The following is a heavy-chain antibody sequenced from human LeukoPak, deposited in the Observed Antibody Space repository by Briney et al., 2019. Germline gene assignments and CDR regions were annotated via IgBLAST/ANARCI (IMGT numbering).Heavy chain of an antibody. J-gene: IGHJ3*02. CDR1: GGTFSSYA. CDR3: ARGGTRVVITYDAFDI. Sequence: SVKVSCKASGGTFSSYAISWVRQAPGQGLEWMGGIIPIFGTANYAQKFQGRVTITADKSTSTAYMELSSLRSEDTAVYYCARGGTRVVITYDAFDIWGQGTMVIVSS. CDR2: IIPIFGTA. V-gene: IGHV1-69*06. D-gene: IGHD3-22*01.